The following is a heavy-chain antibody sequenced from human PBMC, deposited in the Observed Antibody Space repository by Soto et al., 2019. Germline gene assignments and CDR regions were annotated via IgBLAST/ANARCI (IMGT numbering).Heavy chain of an antibody. V-gene: IGHV3-30*18. CDR1: GFTFSSYG. J-gene: IGHJ3*02. CDR3: AKVPTQWELLGYAFDI. CDR2: ISYDGSNK. Sequence: GGSLRLSCAASGFTFSSYGMHWVRQAQGKGLEWVAVISYDGSNKYYADSVKGRFTISRDNSKNTLYLQMNSLRAEDTAVDYCAKVPTQWELLGYAFDIWGQGTMVTVSS. D-gene: IGHD1-26*01.